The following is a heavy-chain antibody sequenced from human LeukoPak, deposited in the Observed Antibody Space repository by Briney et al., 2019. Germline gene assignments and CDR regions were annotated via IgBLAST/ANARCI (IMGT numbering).Heavy chain of an antibody. D-gene: IGHD3-10*01. CDR3: ARADPFITMVRGIDY. CDR2: INPNSGGT. CDR1: GYTFTGYY. Sequence: ASVKVSCKASGYTFTGYYMHWVRQAPGQGLAWMGWINPNSGGTNYAQKFQGRVTMTRDTSISTAYMELSRLRSDDTAVYYCARADPFITMVRGIDYWGQGTLVTVSS. V-gene: IGHV1-2*02. J-gene: IGHJ4*02.